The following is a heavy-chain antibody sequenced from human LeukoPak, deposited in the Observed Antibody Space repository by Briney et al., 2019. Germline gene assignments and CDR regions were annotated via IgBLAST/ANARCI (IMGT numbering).Heavy chain of an antibody. J-gene: IGHJ6*03. CDR3: AREETGYSGYDRYYYMDV. CDR2: ISSSSSYI. V-gene: IGHV3-21*01. D-gene: IGHD5-12*01. CDR1: GFTFSSYS. Sequence: GGSLRLSCAASGFTFSSYSMNWVRQAPGKGLEGVSSISSSSSYIYYADSVKVRFTISRDNAKNSLYLQMNSLRTEDTAVYYCAREETGYSGYDRYYYMDVWGKGTTVTVSS.